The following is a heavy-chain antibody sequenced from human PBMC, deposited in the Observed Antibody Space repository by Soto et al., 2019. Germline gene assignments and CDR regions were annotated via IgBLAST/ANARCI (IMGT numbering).Heavy chain of an antibody. J-gene: IGHJ4*02. CDR1: GFPFSRYA. Sequence: DVQLLESGGGLVQPGGSLRLSCAASGFPFSRYAVTWVRQAPGKGLEWVSIINGDGDSTFYADSVKGRFTISRDNSKTTLYLQMNSLRAEDTAIYYCARPVDYWGQGTLVTVSS. V-gene: IGHV3-23*01. CDR3: ARPVDY. CDR2: INGDGDST.